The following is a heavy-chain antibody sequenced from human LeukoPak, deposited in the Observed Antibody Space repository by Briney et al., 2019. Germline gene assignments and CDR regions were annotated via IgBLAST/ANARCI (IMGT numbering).Heavy chain of an antibody. D-gene: IGHD6-6*01. V-gene: IGHV3-48*04. CDR2: ISSSSSTI. CDR3: ASCPSELYSSSGYFDY. Sequence: GGSLRLSCAASGFTFSSYSMNWVRQAPGKGLEWVSYISSSSSTIYYADSVKGRFTISRDNAKNSLYLQMNSLRAEDTAVYYCASCPSELYSSSGYFDYWGQGTLVTVSS. J-gene: IGHJ4*02. CDR1: GFTFSSYS.